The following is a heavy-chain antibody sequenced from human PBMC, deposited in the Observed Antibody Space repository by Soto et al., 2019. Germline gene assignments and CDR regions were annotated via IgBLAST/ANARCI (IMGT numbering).Heavy chain of an antibody. CDR2: ISSSSSTI. D-gene: IGHD3-22*01. Sequence: GGSLRLSCAASGFTFSIYSMNWVRQAPGKGLEWVSYISSSSSTIYYTDSVKGRFTISRDNAKNSLYLQMNSLRDEDTAVYYCARQKDSSGYYYYYYGMDVWGQGTTVTVSS. J-gene: IGHJ6*02. CDR1: GFTFSIYS. V-gene: IGHV3-48*02. CDR3: ARQKDSSGYYYYYYGMDV.